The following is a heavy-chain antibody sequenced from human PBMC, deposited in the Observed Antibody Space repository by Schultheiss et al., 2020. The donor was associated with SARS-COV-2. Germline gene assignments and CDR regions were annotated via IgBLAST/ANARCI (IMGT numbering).Heavy chain of an antibody. D-gene: IGHD6-6*01. CDR1: GGSISSGSYY. CDR3: ARVRIAARSNFDY. Sequence: SQTLSLTCTVSGGSISSGSYYWSWIRQPPGKGLEWIGYIYYSGSTYYNPSLKSRVTLSVDTSKNQFSLKLSSVTAADTAVYYCARVRIAARSNFDYWGQGTLVTVSS. J-gene: IGHJ4*02. CDR2: IYYSGST. V-gene: IGHV4-31*03.